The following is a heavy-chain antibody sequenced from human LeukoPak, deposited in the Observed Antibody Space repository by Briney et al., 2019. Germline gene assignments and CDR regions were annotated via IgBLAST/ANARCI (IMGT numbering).Heavy chain of an antibody. CDR1: GDSVSSNSAA. CDR2: TYYRSKWYN. CDR3: AREGGSKQPSGYFVY. Sequence: SQTLSLTCAISGDSVSSNSAAWNWIRQSPSRGLEWLGRTYYRSKWYNDYAVSVKSRITINPDTSKNQFSLQLNSVTPEDTAMYYCAREGGSKQPSGYFVYWGQETLVTVSS. D-gene: IGHD1-26*01. V-gene: IGHV6-1*01. J-gene: IGHJ4*02.